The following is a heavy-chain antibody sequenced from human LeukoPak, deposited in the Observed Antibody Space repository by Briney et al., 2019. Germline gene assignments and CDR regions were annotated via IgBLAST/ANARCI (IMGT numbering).Heavy chain of an antibody. Sequence: GASVKVSCKASGGTFSSYAISWVRQAPGQGLEWMGGIIPIFGTANYAQKFQGRVTITTDESTSTAYMELSSLRSEDTAVYYCASGLLGYCSSTSCSPAHYYYMDVWGKGPRSPSP. D-gene: IGHD2-2*01. CDR3: ASGLLGYCSSTSCSPAHYYYMDV. CDR1: GGTFSSYA. CDR2: IIPIFGTA. J-gene: IGHJ6*03. V-gene: IGHV1-69*05.